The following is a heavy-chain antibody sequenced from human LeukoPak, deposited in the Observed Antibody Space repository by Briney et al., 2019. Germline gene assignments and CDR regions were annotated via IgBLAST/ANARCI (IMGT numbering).Heavy chain of an antibody. V-gene: IGHV4-4*02. CDR3: ASPRADRSTWYAVDY. CDR2: VYDNGST. J-gene: IGHJ4*02. Sequence: SETLSLTCAVSGGSTSRSNWWSWVRQSPGKGLEWIGEVYDNGSTNYNPSLKSRVTISVDKSKNQFSLKLTSVTAADTAVYYCASPRADRSTWYAVDYWGQGTLVTVSS. CDR1: GGSTSRSNW. D-gene: IGHD2/OR15-2a*01.